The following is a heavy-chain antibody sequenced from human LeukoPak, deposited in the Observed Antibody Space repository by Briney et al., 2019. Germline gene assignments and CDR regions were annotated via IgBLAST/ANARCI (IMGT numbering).Heavy chain of an antibody. D-gene: IGHD3-22*01. CDR2: ISCNSGSI. Sequence: GRSLRLSCAASGFTFDDYAMHWVRHAPGKGLEWVSGISCNSGSIGYADSVKGRFTISRDNAKNSLYLQMNSLRAEDMALYYCAKDRANYYDSSGFDYWGQGTLVTVSS. J-gene: IGHJ4*02. CDR1: GFTFDDYA. V-gene: IGHV3-9*03. CDR3: AKDRANYYDSSGFDY.